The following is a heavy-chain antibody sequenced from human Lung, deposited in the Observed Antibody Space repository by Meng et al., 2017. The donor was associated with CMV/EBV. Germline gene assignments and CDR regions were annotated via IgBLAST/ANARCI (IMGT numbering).Heavy chain of an antibody. D-gene: IGHD3-3*01. J-gene: IGHJ4*02. Sequence: ASXXVSCKTSGYTFTDYYVHWVRQAPGQGLEWMGIINPNCGTTRYAQKFQGRVTMTRDTSTSTVYMELSSLRSEDTAVYYCARSPTITIFGVIRTSYCAYWGQGTXVTVSS. CDR1: GYTFTDYY. CDR2: INPNCGTT. V-gene: IGHV1-46*01. CDR3: ARSPTITIFGVIRTSYCAY.